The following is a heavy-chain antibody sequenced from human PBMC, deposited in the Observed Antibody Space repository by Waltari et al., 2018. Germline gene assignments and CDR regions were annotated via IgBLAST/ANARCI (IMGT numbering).Heavy chain of an antibody. Sequence: QVQLQQWGAGLLKPSETLSLTCAVYGGSFSGYYWGWIRQPPGKGLEGIGEINHSGSTNYNPFRKSRVTISVDTSKNRFSLKLSSVTAADTAVDYCARGGSTIDYWGQGTLVTVSS. CDR3: ARGGSTIDY. CDR2: INHSGST. V-gene: IGHV4-34*01. CDR1: GGSFSGYY. D-gene: IGHD1-1*01. J-gene: IGHJ4*02.